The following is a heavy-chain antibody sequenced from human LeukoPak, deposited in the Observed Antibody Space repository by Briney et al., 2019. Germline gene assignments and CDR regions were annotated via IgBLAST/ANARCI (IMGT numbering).Heavy chain of an antibody. Sequence: ASVKVSCKASGYTFTGYYMHWVRQAPGQGLEWMGWINPNSGGTNYAQKFQGRVTMTRDTSISTAYMELSRLRSDDTAVSYCARDLDRRYYFDYWAQGTLVTVSS. CDR1: GYTFTGYY. V-gene: IGHV1-2*02. CDR3: ARDLDRRYYFDY. CDR2: INPNSGGT. J-gene: IGHJ4*02.